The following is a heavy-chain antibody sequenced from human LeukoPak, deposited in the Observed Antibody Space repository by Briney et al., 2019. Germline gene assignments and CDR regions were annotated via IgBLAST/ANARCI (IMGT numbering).Heavy chain of an antibody. V-gene: IGHV4-34*01. CDR2: INHSGST. CDR3: ARGTSRKGIAAAGRFDY. CDR1: GGSFSGYY. J-gene: IGHJ4*02. D-gene: IGHD6-13*01. Sequence: PSETLSLTCAVYGGSFSGYYWSWIRQPPGKGLEWTGEINHSGSTNYNPSLKSRVTISVDTSKNQFSLKLSSVTAADTAVYYCARGTSRKGIAAAGRFDYWGQGTLVTVSS.